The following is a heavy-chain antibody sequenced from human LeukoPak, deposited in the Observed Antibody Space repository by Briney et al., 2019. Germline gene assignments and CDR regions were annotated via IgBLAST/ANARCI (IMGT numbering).Heavy chain of an antibody. V-gene: IGHV1-2*06. Sequence: GASVTVSCKASGYTFTGYYMHWVRQAPGQGLEWLGRINPNRGGTNYAQKFQGRVTMTRDTSISTAYMELSRLRSDDTAVYYCARVARSSGSYGAAFDIWGQGTMVTVSS. CDR3: ARVARSSGSYGAAFDI. D-gene: IGHD1-26*01. J-gene: IGHJ3*02. CDR1: GYTFTGYY. CDR2: INPNRGGT.